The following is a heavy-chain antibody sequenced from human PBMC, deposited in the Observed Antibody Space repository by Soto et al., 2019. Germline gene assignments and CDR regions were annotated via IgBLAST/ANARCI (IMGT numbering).Heavy chain of an antibody. V-gene: IGHV3-30*18. D-gene: IGHD6-19*01. CDR2: VSHDGRNT. Sequence: LRLSCAASGFTVSSYHMSWVRQAPGKGLEWVAVVSHDGRNTHYADSVKGRFTISRDSSKNTVSLEMTSLRAEDTAVYYCAKGGRQWLVTSDFNYWGQGALVTVSS. CDR1: GFTVSSYH. J-gene: IGHJ4*02. CDR3: AKGGRQWLVTSDFNY.